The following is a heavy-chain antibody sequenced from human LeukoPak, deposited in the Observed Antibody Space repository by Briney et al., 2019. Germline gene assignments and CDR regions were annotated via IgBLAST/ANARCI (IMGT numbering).Heavy chain of an antibody. D-gene: IGHD5-24*01. CDR2: INTNSGGT. CDR3: APEAGYNYDY. J-gene: IGHJ4*02. V-gene: IGHV1-2*02. CDR1: GYTFTDYY. Sequence: GASVKVSCKASGYTFTDYYMHWVRQAPGQGLEWMGWINTNSGGTNYAQKFQGRVTMTRDTSISTAYMELSRLRSDDTAMYYCAPEAGYNYDYWGQGTLVTVSS.